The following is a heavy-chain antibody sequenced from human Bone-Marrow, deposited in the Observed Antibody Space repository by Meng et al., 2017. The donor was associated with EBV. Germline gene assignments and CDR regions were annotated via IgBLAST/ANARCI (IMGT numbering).Heavy chain of an antibody. V-gene: IGHV3-74*01. J-gene: IGHJ4*02. CDR3: ARDLGYYDSSGYYY. CDR2: INSDGSST. Sequence: GQRVVSGGGVVPPGGSLRRACAAAGFTCSSYWMHWVRQGPGKGLVWVSRINSDGSSTSYADSVKGRFTISRDNAKNTLYLQMNSLRAEDTAVYYCARDLGYYDSSGYYYWGQGTLVTVSS. CDR1: GFTCSSYW. D-gene: IGHD3-22*01.